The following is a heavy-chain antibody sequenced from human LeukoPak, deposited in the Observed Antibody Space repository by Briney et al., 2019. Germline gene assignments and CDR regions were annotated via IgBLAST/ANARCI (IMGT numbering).Heavy chain of an antibody. CDR3: ARHPERYSYFDY. Sequence: SETLSLTCTVSGGSISSSSYYWGWIRQPPGKGLEWIGGIYYSGSAYYNPSLKSRVTMSVDTSKNQFSLRLSSVTAADTAVYSCARHPERYSYFDYWGQGTLVTVSS. CDR2: IYYSGSA. CDR1: GGSISSSSYY. D-gene: IGHD5-18*01. V-gene: IGHV4-39*01. J-gene: IGHJ4*02.